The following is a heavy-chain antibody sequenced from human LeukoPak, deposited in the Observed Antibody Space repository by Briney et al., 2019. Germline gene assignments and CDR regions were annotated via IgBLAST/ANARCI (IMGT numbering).Heavy chain of an antibody. Sequence: GGSLRLSCAASGFTFSSYSMNWVRQAPGKGLEWVSSISSSSSYIYYADSVKGRFTISRDNAKNSLYLQMNSLRAEDTAVYYCARESIMTTVTTGDYYYYGMDVWGQGTTVTVSS. CDR2: ISSSSSYI. D-gene: IGHD4-17*01. J-gene: IGHJ6*02. CDR1: GFTFSSYS. V-gene: IGHV3-21*01. CDR3: ARESIMTTVTTGDYYYYGMDV.